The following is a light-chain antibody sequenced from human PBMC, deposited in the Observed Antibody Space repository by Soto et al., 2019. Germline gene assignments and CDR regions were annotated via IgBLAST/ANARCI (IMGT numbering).Light chain of an antibody. J-gene: IGLJ3*02. V-gene: IGLV2-11*01. CDR2: DVT. CDR1: GSDVGHYNF. CDR3: CSYAGSYTWV. Sequence: QSALTQPRSVSGSPGQSVTISCTGTGSDVGHYNFVSWYQQHPGKAPKIMIYDVTKRPSGVPDRFSGSKSGITASLTISGLEAEDEADCYCCSYAGSYTWVFGGGTKLTVL.